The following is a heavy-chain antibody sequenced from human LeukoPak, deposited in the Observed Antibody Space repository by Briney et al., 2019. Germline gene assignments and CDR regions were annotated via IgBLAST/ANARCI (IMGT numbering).Heavy chain of an antibody. Sequence: SETLSLTCTVSGGSITTYYWTWIRQPPGKGLEWIGYINYSGSTNYNPSLKSRVTISVDTSKNQFSLKLSSVSAADTAVYYCARAQLNLLVDFGMDVWGQGTTVTVSS. D-gene: IGHD1-1*01. J-gene: IGHJ6*02. CDR1: GGSITTYY. CDR3: ARAQLNLLVDFGMDV. CDR2: INYSGST. V-gene: IGHV4-59*01.